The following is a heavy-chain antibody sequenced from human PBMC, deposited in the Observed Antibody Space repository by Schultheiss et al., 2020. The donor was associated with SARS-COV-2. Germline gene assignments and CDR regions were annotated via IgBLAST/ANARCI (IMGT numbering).Heavy chain of an antibody. CDR1: GFTFKNNA. CDR3: VRGGYFRFGYAFDV. D-gene: IGHD5-18*01. CDR2: ISGSANSA. V-gene: IGHV3-23*01. J-gene: IGHJ3*01. Sequence: GGSLRLSCEGSGFTFKNNAMSWVRQAPGKGLEWVSAISGSANSAYYAESVKGRFTVSRDNSKNTVYLQMNSLRTEDTALYYCVRGGYFRFGYAFDVWGQGTMVTVSS.